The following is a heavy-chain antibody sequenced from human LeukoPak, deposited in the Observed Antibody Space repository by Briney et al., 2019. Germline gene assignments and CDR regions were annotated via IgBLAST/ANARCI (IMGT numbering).Heavy chain of an antibody. V-gene: IGHV3-48*01. CDR2: MSRSGDII. J-gene: IGHJ4*02. D-gene: IGHD3-10*01. CDR3: ARDVYYGSGSPRLDY. CDR1: GFTFSDYN. Sequence: GGSLRLSCAASGFTFSDYNMNWVRQVPGKGLESVSYMSRSGDIIYYADSVKGRFTISRDNAKNSLYLQMKSLRAEDKAVYYCARDVYYGSGSPRLDYWGQGTLVTVSS.